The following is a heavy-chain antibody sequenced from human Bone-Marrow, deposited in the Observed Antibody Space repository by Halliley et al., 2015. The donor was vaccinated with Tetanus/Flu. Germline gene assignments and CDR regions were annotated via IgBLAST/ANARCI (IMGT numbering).Heavy chain of an antibody. D-gene: IGHD6-19*01. V-gene: IGHV4-61*01. CDR2: IYNSGTA. CDR3: ARGFSGGWYTYFQY. Sequence: LRLSCTVSGGSISSGSYYWSWIRQPPGKALEWIGYIYNSGTAFYNPSLRSRVTISVDTSKNQFSLNLSSVTAADTAVYYCARGFSGGWYTYFQYWGQGTLVTVSS. J-gene: IGHJ1*01. CDR1: GGSISSGSYY.